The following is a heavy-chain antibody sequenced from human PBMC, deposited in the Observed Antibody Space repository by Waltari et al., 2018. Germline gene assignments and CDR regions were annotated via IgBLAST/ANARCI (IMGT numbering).Heavy chain of an antibody. CDR2: ISWNSGSI. V-gene: IGHV3-9*03. Sequence: EVQLVESGGGLVQPGRSLRLSCAASGFTFDDYAMHWVRQAPGKGLEWVSGISWNSGSIGYADSVKGRFTISRDNAKNSLYLQMNSLRAEDMALYYCAKDKLSAVQGVMLGSGGMDVWGQGTTVTVSS. J-gene: IGHJ6*02. D-gene: IGHD3-16*01. CDR3: AKDKLSAVQGVMLGSGGMDV. CDR1: GFTFDDYA.